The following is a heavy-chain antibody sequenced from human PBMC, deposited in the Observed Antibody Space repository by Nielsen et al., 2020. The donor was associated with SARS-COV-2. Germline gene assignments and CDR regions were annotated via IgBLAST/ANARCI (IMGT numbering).Heavy chain of an antibody. V-gene: IGHV3-33*01. J-gene: IGHJ4*02. D-gene: IGHD5-12*01. Sequence: GESLKISCAASGFTFSSYGMHWVRQAPGKGLEWVAVIWYDGSNKYYADSVKGRFTISRDNSKNTLYLQMNSLRAEDTAVYYCARSYYDYYSDYWGQGTLVTVSS. CDR3: ARSYYDYYSDY. CDR2: IWYDGSNK. CDR1: GFTFSSYG.